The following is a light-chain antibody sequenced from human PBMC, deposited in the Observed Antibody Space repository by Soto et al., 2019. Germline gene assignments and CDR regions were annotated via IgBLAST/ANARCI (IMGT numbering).Light chain of an antibody. Sequence: QSVLTQPPSVSAAPGQKVTISCSGSSSNIGNNYVSWYQQFPGTAPKLLLYDNNKRPSGIPDRFSGSKSGTSATLGITGLQTGDEADYDCETWDSRLNTGGVFGTGNKLTVL. CDR2: DNN. J-gene: IGLJ1*01. V-gene: IGLV1-51*01. CDR1: SSNIGNNY. CDR3: ETWDSRLNTGGV.